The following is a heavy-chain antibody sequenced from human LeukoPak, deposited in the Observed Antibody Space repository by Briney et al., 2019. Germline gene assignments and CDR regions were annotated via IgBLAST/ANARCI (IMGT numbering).Heavy chain of an antibody. J-gene: IGHJ4*02. Sequence: PSETLSLTCAVYGGSFSGYYWSWIRQPPGKGLEWIGEINHSGSTNYSPSLKSRVTISVDTSKNQFSLKLSSVTAADTAVYYCARFVRAVAGTPGSYYFDYWGQGTLVTVSS. CDR2: INHSGST. CDR1: GGSFSGYY. D-gene: IGHD6-19*01. CDR3: ARFVRAVAGTPGSYYFDY. V-gene: IGHV4-34*01.